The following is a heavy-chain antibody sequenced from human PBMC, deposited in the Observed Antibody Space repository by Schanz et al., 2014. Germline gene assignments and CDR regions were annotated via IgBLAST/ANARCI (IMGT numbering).Heavy chain of an antibody. J-gene: IGHJ4*02. V-gene: IGHV3-48*01. CDR2: IATSSSTR. CDR3: AKQIHYDILTVTRN. Sequence: DVQLLESGGGLVQPGGSLRLSCAASGFTFNSYAMTWVRQAPGKGLEWLSYIATSSSTRHYADSVKGRVTISRDNAKNSVSLQMRRLRVEDTAVYYCAKQIHYDILTVTRNWGQGTLVTVSS. CDR1: GFTFNSYA. D-gene: IGHD3-9*01.